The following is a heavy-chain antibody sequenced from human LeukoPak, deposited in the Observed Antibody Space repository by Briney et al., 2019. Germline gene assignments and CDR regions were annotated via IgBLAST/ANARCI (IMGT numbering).Heavy chain of an antibody. Sequence: SETLSLTCTVSGGSISSGGYYWSWIRQHPGKGLEWIGYIYYSGSTYYNPSLKSRVTISIDTSKYQFSLKLSSVTAADTAVYYCVRGRPDTAVAQRLNFDYWGQGTLVTVSS. CDR2: IYYSGST. J-gene: IGHJ4*02. CDR1: GGSISSGGYY. CDR3: VRGRPDTAVAQRLNFDY. D-gene: IGHD5-18*01. V-gene: IGHV4-31*03.